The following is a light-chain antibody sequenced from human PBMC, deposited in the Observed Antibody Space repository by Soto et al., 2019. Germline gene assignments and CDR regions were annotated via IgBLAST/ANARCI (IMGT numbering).Light chain of an antibody. CDR1: SSDIGASNF. V-gene: IGLV2-14*01. CDR2: EAT. Sequence: QSVLTQPPSVSGSPGQSITVSCTGTSSDIGASNFVSWYQHLPGRAPKVIIFEATNRPSGVSDRFSGSKAGITASLTISGLQAADEAEYFCLSYKTDDTFVFGTGTKVTVL. J-gene: IGLJ1*01. CDR3: LSYKTDDTFV.